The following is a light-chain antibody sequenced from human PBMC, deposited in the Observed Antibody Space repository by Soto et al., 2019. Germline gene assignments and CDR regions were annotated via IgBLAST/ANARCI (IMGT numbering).Light chain of an antibody. J-gene: IGKJ4*01. CDR1: QSVNIY. CDR3: QQYDDWLRLT. Sequence: EVVMTQFPATLSVSPGERATLSCRASQSVNIYLAWYQQKPGQAPRLLIFGATYRATGIPARFSGSGSGTEFNLTISSLQSEDVGVYFCQQYDDWLRLTFGGGTKVEIK. V-gene: IGKV3D-15*01. CDR2: GAT.